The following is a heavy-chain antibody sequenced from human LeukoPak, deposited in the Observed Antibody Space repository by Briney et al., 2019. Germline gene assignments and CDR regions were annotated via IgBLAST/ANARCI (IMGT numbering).Heavy chain of an antibody. D-gene: IGHD3-9*01. CDR2: IYYSGST. J-gene: IGHJ3*02. V-gene: IGHV4-59*01. CDR1: GGSISSYY. CDR3: ARVRRYYDILTGYSADAFDI. Sequence: KSSQTLSLTCTASGGSISSYYWSWIRQPPGKGLEWIGYIYYSGSTNYNPSLKSRVTISVDTSKNQFSLKLSSVTAADTAVYYCARVRRYYDILTGYSADAFDIWGQGTMVTVSS.